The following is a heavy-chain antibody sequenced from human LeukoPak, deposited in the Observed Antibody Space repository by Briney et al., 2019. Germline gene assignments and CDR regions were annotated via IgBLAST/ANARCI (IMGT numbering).Heavy chain of an antibody. Sequence: KSSETLSLTCTVSGGSISSGGYYWSWIRQRPGKGLEWIGYIYYSGSTYYNPSLKSRVTISVDTSKNQFSLKLSSVTAADTAVYYCASAEGSPDAFDIWGQGTMVTVSS. V-gene: IGHV4-31*03. CDR2: IYYSGST. J-gene: IGHJ3*02. CDR3: ASAEGSPDAFDI. CDR1: GGSISSGGYY.